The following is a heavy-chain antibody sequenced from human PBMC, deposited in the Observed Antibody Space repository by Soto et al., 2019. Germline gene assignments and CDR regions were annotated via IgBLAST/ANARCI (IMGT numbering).Heavy chain of an antibody. CDR3: ARAGSNYDYYYYIDV. CDR1: GFTFSSYG. CDR2: ISYDGSNK. D-gene: IGHD4-4*01. Sequence: QVQLVESGGGVVQPGRSLRLSCAASGFTFSSYGMHWVRQAPGKGLEWVAVISYDGSNKYYADSVKGRFTISRDNSKNTLYLQMNGLSAEDTAVYYCARAGSNYDYYYYIDVWGKGTTVTVSS. J-gene: IGHJ6*03. V-gene: IGHV3-30*03.